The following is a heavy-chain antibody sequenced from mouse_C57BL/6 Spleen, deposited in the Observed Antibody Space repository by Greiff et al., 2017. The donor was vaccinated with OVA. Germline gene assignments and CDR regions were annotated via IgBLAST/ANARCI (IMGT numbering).Heavy chain of an antibody. D-gene: IGHD1-1*01. CDR2: IRLKSDNYAT. J-gene: IGHJ1*03. CDR3: TAPYYYGSSHFDV. CDR1: GFTFSNYW. Sequence: EVKLMESGGGLVQPGGSMKLSCVASGFTFSNYWMNWVRQSPEKGLEWVAQIRLKSDNYATHYAESVKGRFTISRDDSKSSVYLQMNNLRAEDTGIYYCTAPYYYGSSHFDVLGTGTTVTVSS. V-gene: IGHV6-3*01.